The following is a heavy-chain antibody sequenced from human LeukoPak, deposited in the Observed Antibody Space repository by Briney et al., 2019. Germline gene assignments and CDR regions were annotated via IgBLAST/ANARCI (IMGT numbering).Heavy chain of an antibody. CDR2: IKQDGGQK. V-gene: IGHV3-7*01. J-gene: IGHJ4*02. CDR1: GFTFSTYW. Sequence: PGGSLRLSCAASGFTFSTYWMTWVRQAPGKGLEWVANIKQDGGQKYYVDSVKGRFTISRDNAKNSLYLQMDSLRAEDTAVYYCARDTGCAGGTCFSFYDYWGQGTLVTVSS. D-gene: IGHD2-15*01. CDR3: ARDTGCAGGTCFSFYDY.